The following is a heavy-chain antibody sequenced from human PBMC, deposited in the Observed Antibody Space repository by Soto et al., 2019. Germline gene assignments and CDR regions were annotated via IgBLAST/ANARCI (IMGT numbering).Heavy chain of an antibody. D-gene: IGHD1-26*01. Sequence: EVQLLESGGGLVQPGGSLRLSCAASGFTFSSYAMRWVRQAPVKGLEWVSAISGSGGSTYYADSVKGRFTISRDNSKHTLYLQMNSQRAEDTAVYYCARRGSGSYYDYWGQCTLVTVSS. J-gene: IGHJ4*02. V-gene: IGHV3-23*01. CDR2: ISGSGGST. CDR3: ARRGSGSYYDY. CDR1: GFTFSSYA.